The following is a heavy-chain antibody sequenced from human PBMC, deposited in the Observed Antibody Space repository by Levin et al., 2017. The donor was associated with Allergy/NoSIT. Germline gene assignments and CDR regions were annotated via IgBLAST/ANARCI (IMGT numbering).Heavy chain of an antibody. V-gene: IGHV1-46*01. D-gene: IGHD1-26*01. CDR1: GYTVRKYY. CDR2: ITPSSGAA. J-gene: IGHJ3*02. CDR3: ATEVVDTGGLDI. Sequence: ASVKVSCKASGYTVRKYYIHWVRQAPGQGLEWMGIITPSSGAATYAQNFQGRVTMTSDTSTNTLYMDLSSLRSEDTAVYYCATEVVDTGGLDIWGQGTMVTVSS.